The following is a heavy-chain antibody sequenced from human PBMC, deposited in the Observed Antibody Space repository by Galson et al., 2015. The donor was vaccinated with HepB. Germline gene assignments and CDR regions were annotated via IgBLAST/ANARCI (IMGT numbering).Heavy chain of an antibody. CDR1: GGSVSSGSYY. CDR3: AIMDSSGYTYDY. V-gene: IGHV4-61*01. CDR2: IYYSGST. Sequence: ETLSLTCTVSGGSVSSGSYYWSWIRQPPGKGLEWIGYIYYSGSTNYNPSLKSRVTISVDTSKNQFSLKLSSVTAADTAVYYCAIMDSSGYTYDYWGQGTLVTVSS. J-gene: IGHJ4*02. D-gene: IGHD3-22*01.